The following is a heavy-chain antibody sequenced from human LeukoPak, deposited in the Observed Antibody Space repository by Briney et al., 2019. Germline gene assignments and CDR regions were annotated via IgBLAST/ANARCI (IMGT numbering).Heavy chain of an antibody. J-gene: IGHJ4*02. V-gene: IGHV4-34*01. CDR2: INHSGST. CDR1: GGSFSGYY. D-gene: IGHD3-10*01. CDR3: ARDSTRLWFGESHFDY. Sequence: SETLSLTCAVYGGSFSGYYWSWIRQPPGKGLEWIGEINHSGSTNYNPPLKSRVTISVDTSKNQFSLKLSSVTAADTAVYYCARDSTRLWFGESHFDYWGQGTLVTVSS.